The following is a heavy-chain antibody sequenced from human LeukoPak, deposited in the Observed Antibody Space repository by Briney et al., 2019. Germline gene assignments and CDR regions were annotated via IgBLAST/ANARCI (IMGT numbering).Heavy chain of an antibody. Sequence: PGGSLRLSCAASGFTFSSYAMSWVRQAPGRGLEWVSAISGSGGSTYYADSVKGRFTISRDNSKNTLYLQMNSLRAEDTAVYYCAKDGYGSGSYLDYWGQGTLVTVSS. V-gene: IGHV3-23*01. CDR2: ISGSGGST. CDR1: GFTFSSYA. CDR3: AKDGYGSGSYLDY. D-gene: IGHD3-10*01. J-gene: IGHJ4*02.